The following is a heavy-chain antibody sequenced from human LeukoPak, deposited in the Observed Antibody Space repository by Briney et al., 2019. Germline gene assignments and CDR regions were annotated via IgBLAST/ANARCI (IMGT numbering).Heavy chain of an antibody. Sequence: SETLSLTCTVSGGSISSSSYYWGWIRQPPGKGLEWIGSIYYSGSTYYNPSLKSRVTISVDTSKNQFSLKLSSVTAADTAVYYCARLGVPAAGFDYWGQGTLVTDSS. CDR1: GGSISSSSYY. J-gene: IGHJ4*02. CDR2: IYYSGST. CDR3: ARLGVPAAGFDY. V-gene: IGHV4-39*01. D-gene: IGHD2-2*01.